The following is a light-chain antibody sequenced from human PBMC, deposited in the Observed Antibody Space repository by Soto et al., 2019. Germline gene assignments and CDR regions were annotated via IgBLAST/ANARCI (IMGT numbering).Light chain of an antibody. J-gene: IGKJ1*01. Sequence: EVVLTQSPGTLSLSPGERATLSCRASQSVSSSLAWYQQKPGRAPRLLIYTASSRATGVPDRFSGSGSGTDFTLTISRLEPEDFAVYYCQQYGSSPWTFGQGTKVDIK. CDR1: QSVSSS. V-gene: IGKV3-20*01. CDR3: QQYGSSPWT. CDR2: TAS.